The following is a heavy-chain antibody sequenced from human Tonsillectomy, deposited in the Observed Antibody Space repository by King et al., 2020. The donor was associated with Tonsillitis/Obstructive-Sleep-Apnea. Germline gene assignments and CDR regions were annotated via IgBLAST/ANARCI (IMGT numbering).Heavy chain of an antibody. CDR3: AREGDILLLPATYYFAY. J-gene: IGHJ4*02. CDR2: ISYDGNNK. D-gene: IGHD2-2*01. V-gene: IGHV3-30*04. CDR1: GFTFSSYA. Sequence: VQLVESGGGVVQPGRSLRLSCAASGFTFSSYAMHWVRQAPGKGLEWVAVISYDGNNKYYADSVKGRFTISRDNSKNTLFLQMNSLRAEDTAVYYCAREGDILLLPATYYFAYWGQGTLVTVSS.